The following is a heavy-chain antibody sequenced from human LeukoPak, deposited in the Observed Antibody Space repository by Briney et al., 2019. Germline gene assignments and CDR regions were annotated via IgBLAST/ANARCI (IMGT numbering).Heavy chain of an antibody. CDR1: GYSISSGYY. D-gene: IGHD6-13*01. Sequence: PSETLSLTCAVSGYSISSGYYWSWIRQPPGKGVEWSGSIYHSDSIYYNPSLESRVTMSVDTSTNQFSLKLSVVTAADTAVSYCARQHDSYHYYYVDVWGKGTTVTVSS. CDR3: ARQHDSYHYYYVDV. CDR2: IYHSDSI. V-gene: IGHV4-38-2*01. J-gene: IGHJ6*03.